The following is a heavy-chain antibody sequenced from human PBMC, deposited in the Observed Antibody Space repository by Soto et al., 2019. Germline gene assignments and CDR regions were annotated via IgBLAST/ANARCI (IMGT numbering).Heavy chain of an antibody. CDR1: GFAVSSKY. CDR3: VQTTGWPGFDF. J-gene: IGHJ4*02. D-gene: IGHD6-19*01. V-gene: IGHV3-53*01. CDR2: IYGGGTT. Sequence: EVQLVESGGGLIQPGGSLRLSCAASGFAVSSKYMTWVRQAPGKGLEWVSVIYGGGTTYYADSVKGRFTISRDTSKHTLYLQMHSLRAEDTAVYYCVQTTGWPGFDFWGQGTLVTVSS.